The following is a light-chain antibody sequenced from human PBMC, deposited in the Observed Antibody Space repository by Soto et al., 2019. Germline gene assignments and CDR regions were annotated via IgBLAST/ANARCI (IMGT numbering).Light chain of an antibody. CDR1: QAVSRD. Sequence: DIQLTQSPSFLSASVGDRVTIACRASQAVSRDLAWYQQKPGKAPNLLIYAASTLRSGIPSRFSGSGSETEFTLTISSLQPEDFATYYCQQLNSYVFAFGPGTKVDIK. CDR2: AAS. CDR3: QQLNSYVFA. J-gene: IGKJ3*01. V-gene: IGKV1-9*01.